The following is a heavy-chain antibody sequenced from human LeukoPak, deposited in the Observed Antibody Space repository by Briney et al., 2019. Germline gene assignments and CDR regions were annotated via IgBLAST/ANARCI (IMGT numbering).Heavy chain of an antibody. Sequence: GGSLRLSCAASGFTFSSYWMHWVRQAPGKGLVWVSRINSDGSRTSYADSVKGRFTISRDNAKNTLYLQMNSLRAEDTAVYCCARGRLRFLEWLTYYYYGMDVWGQGTTVTVSS. CDR1: GFTFSSYW. V-gene: IGHV3-74*01. CDR2: INSDGSRT. J-gene: IGHJ6*02. CDR3: ARGRLRFLEWLTYYYYGMDV. D-gene: IGHD3-3*01.